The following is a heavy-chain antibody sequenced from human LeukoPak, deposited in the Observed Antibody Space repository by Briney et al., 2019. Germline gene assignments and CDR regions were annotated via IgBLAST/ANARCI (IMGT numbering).Heavy chain of an antibody. CDR1: GGSISSSSYY. CDR2: IYYSGST. CDR3: ARLMDYYDGSGYETVGLFDY. J-gene: IGHJ4*02. Sequence: SETLSLTCTVSGGSISSSSYYWGWIRQPPGKGLEWIGSIYYSGSTYYNPSLKSRVTISVDTSKNQFSLKLSSVTAADTAVYYCARLMDYYDGSGYETVGLFDYWGQGTLVTVSS. V-gene: IGHV4-39*01. D-gene: IGHD3-22*01.